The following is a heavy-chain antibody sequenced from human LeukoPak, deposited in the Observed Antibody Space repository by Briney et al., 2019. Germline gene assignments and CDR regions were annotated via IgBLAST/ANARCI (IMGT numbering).Heavy chain of an antibody. V-gene: IGHV4-39*01. CDR2: TSYSGST. CDR1: GGSISGSCCY. CDR3: SRTTGDSAIIAAH. J-gene: IGHJ4*02. D-gene: IGHD3-16*01. Sequence: KSSETLSLTCTVSGGSISGSCCYWGWIRQTPGKDLEWIGSTSYSGSTHHNPSFKSRVTVSVDTSKNQFFLNLSSVTAADTAVYYCSRTTGDSAIIAAHWGQGTLVTVSS.